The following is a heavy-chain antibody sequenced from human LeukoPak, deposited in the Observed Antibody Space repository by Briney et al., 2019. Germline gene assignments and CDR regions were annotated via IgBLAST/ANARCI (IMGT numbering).Heavy chain of an antibody. CDR1: GFTFSDYY. CDR3: AREGTYLWGAFDI. V-gene: IGHV3-11*01. J-gene: IGHJ3*02. Sequence: KSGGSLRLSCAASGFTFSDYYTSWIRQAPGKGLEWVSYISSSGSTIYYADSVKGRFTISRDNAKNSLYLQMNSLRAEDTAVYYCAREGTYLWGAFDIWGQGTMVTVSS. D-gene: IGHD3-10*01. CDR2: ISSSGSTI.